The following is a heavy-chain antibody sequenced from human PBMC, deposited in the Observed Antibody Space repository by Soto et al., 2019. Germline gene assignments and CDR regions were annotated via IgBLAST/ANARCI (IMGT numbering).Heavy chain of an antibody. Sequence: SENVSCKPSVFTLTRSAVQLLRQARGQRLEWTGWIVVGSGNTNYAQKFQERVTITRDMSTSTAYMELSSLRSEDTQVYYCAADPGFWSGYYIIRVPSYGMDVWGQGTTVTVSS. V-gene: IGHV1-58*01. CDR3: AADPGFWSGYYIIRVPSYGMDV. CDR2: IVVGSGNT. D-gene: IGHD3-3*01. J-gene: IGHJ6*02. CDR1: VFTLTRSA.